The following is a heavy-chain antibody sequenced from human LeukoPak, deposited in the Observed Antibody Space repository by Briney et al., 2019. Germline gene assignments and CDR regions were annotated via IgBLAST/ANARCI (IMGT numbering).Heavy chain of an antibody. Sequence: GESLKISCKGSGYSFASYWIAWVRKMPGKGLEWMGAIYPGNSDITYSPSFQGQVTISADKSVSTAYLHWSSLKASDTAIYYCARHLSSITSCPNYWGQGTLVTVSS. V-gene: IGHV5-51*01. D-gene: IGHD2-2*01. J-gene: IGHJ4*02. CDR1: GYSFASYW. CDR3: ARHLSSITSCPNY. CDR2: IYPGNSDI.